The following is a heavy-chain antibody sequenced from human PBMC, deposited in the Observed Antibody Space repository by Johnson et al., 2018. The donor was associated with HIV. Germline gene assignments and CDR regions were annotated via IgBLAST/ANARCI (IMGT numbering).Heavy chain of an antibody. CDR2: ISYDGSNK. CDR3: VRGGATSYDAFDI. Sequence: QVQLVESGGGVVQPGRSLRLSCAASGFTFSSYAMHWVRQAPGKGLEWVAVISYDGSNKYYADSVKGRFTISRDNSKNTLFLQMNSLRVGDTAVYYCVRGGATSYDAFDIWGQGTMVTVSS. J-gene: IGHJ3*02. D-gene: IGHD1-26*01. V-gene: IGHV3-30*14. CDR1: GFTFSSYA.